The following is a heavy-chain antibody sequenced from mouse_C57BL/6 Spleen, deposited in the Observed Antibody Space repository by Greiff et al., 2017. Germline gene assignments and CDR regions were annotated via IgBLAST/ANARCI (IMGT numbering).Heavy chain of an antibody. CDR1: GYAFSSSW. CDR3: ARAHNTEVDD. J-gene: IGHJ2*01. Sequence: QVQLQQSGPELVKPGASVKLSCKASGYAFSSSWMNWVKQRPGQGLEWIGRIYPGDGDTNYNGKFKGKATLTADKSSSTAYMQLSSLTSEDSAVYFCARAHNTEVDDWGKGTTLTVST. D-gene: IGHD1-3*01. CDR2: IYPGDGDT. V-gene: IGHV1-82*01.